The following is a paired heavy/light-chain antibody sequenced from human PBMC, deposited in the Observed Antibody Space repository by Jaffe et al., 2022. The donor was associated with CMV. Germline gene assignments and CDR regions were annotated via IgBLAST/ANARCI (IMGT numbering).Heavy chain of an antibody. J-gene: IGHJ4*02. CDR3: ARAHTGNPRNEEDIVVVVAAYYFDY. D-gene: IGHD2-15*01. CDR1: GGTFSSYA. V-gene: IGHV1-69*09. CDR2: IIPILGIA. Sequence: QVQLVQSGAEVKKPGSSVKVSCKASGGTFSSYAISWVRQAPGQGLEWMGRIIPILGIANYAQKFQGRVTITADKSTSTAYMELSSLRSEDTAVYYCARAHTGNPRNEEDIVVVVAAYYFDYWGQGTLVTVSS.
Light chain of an antibody. CDR2: GAS. CDR1: QSVSSSY. V-gene: IGKV3-20*01. J-gene: IGKJ1*01. CDR3: QQYGSSPET. Sequence: EIVLTQSPGTLSLSPGERATLSCRASQSVSSSYLAWYQQKPGQAPRLLIYGASSRATGIPDRFSGSGSGTDFTLTISRLEPEDFAVYYCQQYGSSPETFGQGTKVEIK.